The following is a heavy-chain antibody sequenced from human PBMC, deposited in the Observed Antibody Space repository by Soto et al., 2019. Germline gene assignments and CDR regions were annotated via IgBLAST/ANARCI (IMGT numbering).Heavy chain of an antibody. Sequence: EVQLLESGGGLVQPGGSLRLSCAASGFIFSSYSLTWVRQAPGKGLEWVSTISGSGGSTFYADSVKGRFTISRDNSKNTLSLQMNSLRAEDTAVYYCAKEGVGTVPDYWGKGTMVTVSS. V-gene: IGHV3-23*01. CDR3: AKEGVGTVPDY. CDR1: GFIFSSYS. CDR2: ISGSGGST. J-gene: IGHJ4*02. D-gene: IGHD4-17*01.